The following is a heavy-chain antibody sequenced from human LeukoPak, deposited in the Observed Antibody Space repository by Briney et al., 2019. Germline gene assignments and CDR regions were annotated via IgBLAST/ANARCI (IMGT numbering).Heavy chain of an antibody. CDR3: AGGYKYAYYNYYYMDV. CDR2: INHSGST. CDR1: GGSFSGYY. D-gene: IGHD5-24*01. J-gene: IGHJ6*03. Sequence: SETLSLTCVVYGGSFSGYYWSWIRQPPGKGLEWIGEINHSGSTNYNPSLKSRVTISVDTSKNQFSLKLSSVTAADTAVYYCAGGYKYAYYNYYYMDVWGKGTTVTVSS. V-gene: IGHV4-34*01.